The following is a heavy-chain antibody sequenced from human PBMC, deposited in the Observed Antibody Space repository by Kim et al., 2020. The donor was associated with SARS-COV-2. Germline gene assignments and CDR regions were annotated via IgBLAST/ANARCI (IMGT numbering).Heavy chain of an antibody. V-gene: IGHV4-34*01. CDR3: ARKVVVVVAATGYFDY. J-gene: IGHJ4*02. Sequence: SETLSLTCAVYGGSFSGYYWSWIRQPPGKGLEWIGEINHSGSTNYNPSLKSRVTISVDTSKNQFSLKLSSVTAADTAVYYCARKVVVVVAATGYFDYWGQGTLVTVSS. D-gene: IGHD2-15*01. CDR1: GGSFSGYY. CDR2: INHSGST.